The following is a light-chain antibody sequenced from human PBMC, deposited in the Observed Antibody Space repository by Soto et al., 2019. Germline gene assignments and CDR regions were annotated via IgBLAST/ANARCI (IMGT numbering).Light chain of an antibody. Sequence: QTVVTQEPSFSVSPGGTVTLTCGLASGSVSTSYYPSWFQQTPGQAPRTLIYSTNTRSSGVPGRFSGSILGNQAALTITGAQAGDESDYYCVLYMGSGIWVFGGGTKLTVL. V-gene: IGLV8-61*01. CDR3: VLYMGSGIWV. CDR1: SGSVSTSYY. J-gene: IGLJ3*02. CDR2: STN.